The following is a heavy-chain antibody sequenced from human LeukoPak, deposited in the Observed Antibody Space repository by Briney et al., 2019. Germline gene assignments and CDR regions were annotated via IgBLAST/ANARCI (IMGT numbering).Heavy chain of an antibody. CDR2: ISSSGSTI. D-gene: IGHD4-17*01. CDR3: ARAPYGVFDY. Sequence: PGGSLLLSCAASGFTFSSYEMNWVRQAPGKGLEWVSYISSSGSTIYYADSVKGRFTISRDNAKNSLYLQMNSLRAEDTAVYYCARAPYGVFDYWGQGTLVTVPS. V-gene: IGHV3-48*03. J-gene: IGHJ4*02. CDR1: GFTFSSYE.